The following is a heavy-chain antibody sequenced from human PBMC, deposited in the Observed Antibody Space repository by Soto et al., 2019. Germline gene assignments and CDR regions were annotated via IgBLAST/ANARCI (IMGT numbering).Heavy chain of an antibody. J-gene: IGHJ6*03. CDR1: GGSISSYY. CDR2: IYYSGST. CDR3: ASRKPRHGPHSGYDLRGRGYYYYMAV. Sequence: SETLSLSWTVSGGSISSYYGSWIRQPPGKGLEWIGYIYYSGSTNYNPSLKSRVTISVDTPKNQFSLKLSSVTAADTAVYYCASRKPRHGPHSGYDLRGRGYYYYMAVWGKGTTVTVSS. V-gene: IGHV4-59*08. D-gene: IGHD5-12*01.